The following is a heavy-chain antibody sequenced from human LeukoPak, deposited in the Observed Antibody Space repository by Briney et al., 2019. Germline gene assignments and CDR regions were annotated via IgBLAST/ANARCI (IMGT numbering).Heavy chain of an antibody. D-gene: IGHD1-26*01. J-gene: IGHJ3*02. V-gene: IGHV3-11*01. Sequence: GGSLRLSCAASGFTFSDYYMSWIRQAPGKGLEWVSYISSSGSTIYYADSVKGRFTISRDNAKNSLYLQMNSLRAEDTAVYYCARSRLGIVGATDAFDIWGQGTMVTVSS. CDR1: GFTFSDYY. CDR2: ISSSGSTI. CDR3: ARSRLGIVGATDAFDI.